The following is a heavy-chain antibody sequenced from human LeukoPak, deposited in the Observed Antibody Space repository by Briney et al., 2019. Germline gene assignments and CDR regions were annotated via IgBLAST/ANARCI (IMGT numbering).Heavy chain of an antibody. CDR1: GGSISSYY. Sequence: SETLSLTCTVSGGSISSYYWSWIRQPAGKGLEWIGRIFSSGSTNYSPSLKSRVTMSVDTSKNQFSLELSSVTAADTAVYYCARADLDSTSWLRFGCWGQGTLVTVAS. CDR3: ARADLDSTSWLRFGC. V-gene: IGHV4-4*07. CDR2: IFSSGST. D-gene: IGHD2-2*01. J-gene: IGHJ4*02.